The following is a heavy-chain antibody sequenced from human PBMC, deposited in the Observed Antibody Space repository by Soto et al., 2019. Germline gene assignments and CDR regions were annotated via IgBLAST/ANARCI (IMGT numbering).Heavy chain of an antibody. D-gene: IGHD5-12*01. CDR1: GYTFTNYA. CDR3: ARVSGYYLPDY. Sequence: HVQLVQSGAEEKKPGASVKVSCKASGYTFTNYAMHWVRQAPGQRLEWMGWINAGNGNTKYSQKFQGRVTITRDTSASTDYMELSSLRSEDTAVYYCARVSGYYLPDYWGQGTLVTVSS. J-gene: IGHJ4*02. V-gene: IGHV1-3*05. CDR2: INAGNGNT.